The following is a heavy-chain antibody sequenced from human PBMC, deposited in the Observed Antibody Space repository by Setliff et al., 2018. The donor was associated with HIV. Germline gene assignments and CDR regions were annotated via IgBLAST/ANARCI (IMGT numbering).Heavy chain of an antibody. V-gene: IGHV4-39*07. D-gene: IGHD3-10*01. CDR3: ARVKSGSLGGYVDY. Sequence: SETLSLTCTVSGGSISSSSYYWGWIRQPPGKGLEWIVSIYYSGNTYYNPSLKSRVTISVDTSKNQFSLRLSSVTAADTAVYYCARVKSGSLGGYVDYWGQGTLVTVSS. CDR2: IYYSGNT. J-gene: IGHJ4*02. CDR1: GGSISSSSYY.